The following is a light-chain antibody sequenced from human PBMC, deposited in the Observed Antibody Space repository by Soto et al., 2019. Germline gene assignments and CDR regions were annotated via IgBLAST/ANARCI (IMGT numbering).Light chain of an antibody. Sequence: EIVLTQSPVTLSLSPGERVTLSCRAIQSVNYYLAWYQQKPGQAPRLLISDAYTRATGIPARFSGSGSGTDFTLTISSREPEDLSVSYGQPRINWSLTSGVGTKVDIK. J-gene: IGKJ4*01. CDR1: QSVNYY. CDR3: QPRINWSLT. CDR2: DAY. V-gene: IGKV3-11*01.